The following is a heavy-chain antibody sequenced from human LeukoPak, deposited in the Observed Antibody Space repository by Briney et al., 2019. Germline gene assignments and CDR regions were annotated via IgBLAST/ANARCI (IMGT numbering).Heavy chain of an antibody. Sequence: ASVKVSCKTYGYTFTNYGFNWVRQAPGQGLEWMGWISAYNGNTNYAQKLQGRVTMTTDTSTSTAYMELRSLRSDDTAVYYCAREHYCSSTSCIFDYWGQGTLVTVSS. J-gene: IGHJ4*02. CDR2: ISAYNGNT. CDR1: GYTFTNYG. CDR3: AREHYCSSTSCIFDY. D-gene: IGHD2-2*01. V-gene: IGHV1-18*01.